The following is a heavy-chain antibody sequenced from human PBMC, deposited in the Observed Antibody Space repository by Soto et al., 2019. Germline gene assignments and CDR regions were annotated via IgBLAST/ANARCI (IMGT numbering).Heavy chain of an antibody. V-gene: IGHV3-21*01. J-gene: IGHJ4*02. CDR3: ARVGDFWSGGRFDY. D-gene: IGHD3-3*01. CDR1: GFTFSSYS. Sequence: PGGSLRLSCSASGFTFSSYSMNWVRQAPGKGLEWVSSIGSSSSYIYYADSVKGRFTISRDNAKNSLYLQMNSLRAEDTAVYYCARVGDFWSGGRFDYWGQGTLVTVSS. CDR2: IGSSSSYI.